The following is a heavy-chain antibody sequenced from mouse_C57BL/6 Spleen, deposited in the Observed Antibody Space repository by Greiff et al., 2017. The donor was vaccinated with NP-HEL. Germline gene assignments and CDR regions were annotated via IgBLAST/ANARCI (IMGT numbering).Heavy chain of an antibody. D-gene: IGHD1-1*01. J-gene: IGHJ1*03. CDR3: TRDYDGSSWYFDV. CDR1: GYTFTDYY. CDR2: INPNNGGT. Sequence: VQLQQSGPELVKPGASVKISCKASGYTFTDYYMNWVRQSHGKSLEWIGDINPNNGGTSYNQKFRGKATLTVDNSSTTAYMELRSLTSEDSAVYYCTRDYDGSSWYFDVWGTGTTVTVSS. V-gene: IGHV1-26*01.